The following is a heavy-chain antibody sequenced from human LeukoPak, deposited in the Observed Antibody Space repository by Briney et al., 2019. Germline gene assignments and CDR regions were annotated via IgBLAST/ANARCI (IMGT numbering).Heavy chain of an antibody. D-gene: IGHD2-2*01. J-gene: IGHJ4*02. CDR2: FDPEDGEA. CDR1: GYTFTGYY. Sequence: ASVKVSCKASGYTFTGYYMHWVRQAPGQGLEWMGGFDPEDGEAVYAQKFQGRVTMTEDTSTDTVYMELSSLRSEDTAMYYCATRSTSFDYWGQGTLVTVSS. CDR3: ATRSTSFDY. V-gene: IGHV1-24*01.